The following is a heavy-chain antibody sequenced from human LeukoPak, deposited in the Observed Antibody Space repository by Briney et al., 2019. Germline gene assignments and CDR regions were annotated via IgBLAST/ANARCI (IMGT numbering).Heavy chain of an antibody. J-gene: IGHJ4*02. CDR3: AREGGSGYAKDYFDY. CDR2: IYSGGST. D-gene: IGHD3-16*01. CDR1: GFTVSSNY. Sequence: GGSLRLSCAASGFTVSSNYMSWARQAPGKGLEWVSVIYSGGSTYYADSVKGRFTISRDNSKNTLYLQMNSRRAEDTAVYYCAREGGSGYAKDYFDYWGQGTLVTVSS. V-gene: IGHV3-66*01.